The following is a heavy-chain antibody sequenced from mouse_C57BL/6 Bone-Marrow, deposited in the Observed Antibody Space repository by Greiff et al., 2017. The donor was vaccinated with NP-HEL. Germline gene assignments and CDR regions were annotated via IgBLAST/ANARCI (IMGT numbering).Heavy chain of an antibody. J-gene: IGHJ4*01. CDR1: GYTFTSYW. Sequence: QVQLQQPGAELVKPGASVKLSCKASGYTFTSYWMHWVKQRPGRGLEWIGRLAPNSGGTKYNEKFKSKATLTVDKPSSTTYMQLSSLTSEDSAVYYCARSGYGTYYWGQGTSVTVSS. CDR3: ARSGYGTYY. D-gene: IGHD2-10*02. CDR2: LAPNSGGT. V-gene: IGHV1-72*01.